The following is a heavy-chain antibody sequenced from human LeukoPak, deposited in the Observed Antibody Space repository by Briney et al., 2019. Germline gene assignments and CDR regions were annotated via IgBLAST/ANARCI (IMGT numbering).Heavy chain of an antibody. V-gene: IGHV3-23*01. CDR2: ISGSGGST. D-gene: IGHD2-2*01. Sequence: GGSLRLSCAASGFTFSSYAMSWVRQAPGKGLEWVSAISGSGGSTYYADSVKGRFTISRDNAKNPLYLQMNSLRAEDTAVYYCAREGKYCSSTSCQGGWFDPWGQGTLVTVSS. J-gene: IGHJ5*02. CDR3: AREGKYCSSTSCQGGWFDP. CDR1: GFTFSSYA.